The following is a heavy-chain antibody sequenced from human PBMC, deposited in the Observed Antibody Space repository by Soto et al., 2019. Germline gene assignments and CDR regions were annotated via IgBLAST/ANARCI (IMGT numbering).Heavy chain of an antibody. J-gene: IGHJ4*02. CDR2: IWYDGSNK. CDR1: GFTFSIYG. V-gene: IGHV3-33*01. CDR3: AREGDYYDSSGYPAHPFDY. D-gene: IGHD3-22*01. Sequence: QVQLVESGGGVVQPGRPLRLSCAASGFTFSIYGMHWVRQAPGTGLEWVAVIWYDGSNKYYADSVKGRFTISRDNSKNTLYLQMNSLRAEDTAVYYCAREGDYYDSSGYPAHPFDYWGQGTLVTVSS.